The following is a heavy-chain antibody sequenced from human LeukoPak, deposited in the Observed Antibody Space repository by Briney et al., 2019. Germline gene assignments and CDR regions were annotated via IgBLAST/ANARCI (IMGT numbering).Heavy chain of an antibody. CDR1: GGSISSYY. CDR3: ASHSGYSYGLNWFDP. V-gene: IGHV4-59*08. CDR2: IYYSGST. J-gene: IGHJ5*02. D-gene: IGHD5-18*01. Sequence: SETLSLTCTVSGGSISSYYWSWIRQPPGKGLEWIGYIYYSGSTNYNPSLKSRVTISVDTSKNQFSLKLCSVTAADTAVYYCASHSGYSYGLNWFDPWGQGTLVTVSS.